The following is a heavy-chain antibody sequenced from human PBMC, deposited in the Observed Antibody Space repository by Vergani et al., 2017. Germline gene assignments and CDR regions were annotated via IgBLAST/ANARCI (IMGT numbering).Heavy chain of an antibody. CDR3: ARAGITMLRGVMWYGMDV. D-gene: IGHD3-10*01. V-gene: IGHV1-69*05. J-gene: IGHJ6*02. CDR2: IIPIFGTA. Sequence: QVQLVQSGAEVKKPGSSVKVSCKASGGTFSSYAISWVRQAPGQGLEWMGRIIPIFGTANYAQKFQGRVTMTRDTSTSTVYMELSSLRSEDTAVYYCARAGITMLRGVMWYGMDVWGQGTTVTVSS. CDR1: GGTFSSYA.